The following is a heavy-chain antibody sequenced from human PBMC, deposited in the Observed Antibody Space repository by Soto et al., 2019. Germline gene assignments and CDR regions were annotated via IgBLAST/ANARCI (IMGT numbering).Heavy chain of an antibody. J-gene: IGHJ3*02. Sequence: QVQLVQSGAEVKKPGASVKVSCKASGYTFTSYGISWVRQAPGQGLEWMGWISAYNGNTNYAQKLQGRVTMTTDTATSTAYMELRSMRSDDTAVYYCARDQPEDGDYLLLAFDIWGQGTMVTVSS. CDR2: ISAYNGNT. CDR3: ARDQPEDGDYLLLAFDI. D-gene: IGHD4-17*01. V-gene: IGHV1-18*01. CDR1: GYTFTSYG.